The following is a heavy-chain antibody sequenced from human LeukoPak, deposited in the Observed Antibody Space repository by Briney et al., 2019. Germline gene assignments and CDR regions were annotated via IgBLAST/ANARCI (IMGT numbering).Heavy chain of an antibody. CDR3: ARTFGEFYYMDV. Sequence: SVKVSCKASGYTFTSYGISWVRQAPGQGLEWMGGIIPIFGTANYAQKFQGRVTITADESTSTAYMELSSLRSEDTAVYYCARTFGEFYYMDVWGKGTTVTISS. CDR1: GYTFTSYG. D-gene: IGHD3-10*01. CDR2: IIPIFGTA. J-gene: IGHJ6*03. V-gene: IGHV1-69*13.